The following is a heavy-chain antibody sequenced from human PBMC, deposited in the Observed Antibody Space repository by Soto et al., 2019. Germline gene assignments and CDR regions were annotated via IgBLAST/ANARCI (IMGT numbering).Heavy chain of an antibody. CDR2: IYYSGST. J-gene: IGHJ3*02. Sequence: QVQLQESGPGLVKPSQTLSLTCTVSGGSFSSGGYYWSWIRQHPGKGLEWIGYIYYSGSTYYNPSLKSRVTIAADTAKNQSSLKLSSVPAADTAVYYCPRPRGTNSNAFDIWGQGTMVTDSA. CDR3: PRPRGTNSNAFDI. CDR1: GGSFSSGGYY. D-gene: IGHD2-2*01. V-gene: IGHV4-31*03.